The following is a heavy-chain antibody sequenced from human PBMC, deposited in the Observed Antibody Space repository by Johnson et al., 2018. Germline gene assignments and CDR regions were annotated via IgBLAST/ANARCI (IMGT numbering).Heavy chain of an antibody. J-gene: IGHJ1*01. V-gene: IGHV3-49*04. CDR3: AKALGDYCSSTSCYLYFQH. CDR2: IRSKAYGGTT. CDR1: GFTFSSYS. Sequence: QLVESGGGVVQPGRSLRRSCAASGFTFSSYSMHWVRQAPGKGLEWVGFIRSKAYGGTTEYAASVKGRFTISRDDSKSIAYLQMNSLKTEDTAVYYCAKALGDYCSSTSCYLYFQHWGQGTLVTVSS. D-gene: IGHD2-2*01.